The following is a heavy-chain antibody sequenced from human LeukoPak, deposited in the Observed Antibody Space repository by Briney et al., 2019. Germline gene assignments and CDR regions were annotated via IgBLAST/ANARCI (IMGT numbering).Heavy chain of an antibody. CDR2: INHSGST. CDR3: ATGLIRSGGSYNDY. J-gene: IGHJ4*02. CDR1: GGSFSGYY. Sequence: SETLSLTCAVYGGSFSGYYWSWIRQPPGKGLEWIGEINHSGSTNYNPSLKSRVTISVDTSKNQFSLKLSSVTAADTAVYYCATGLIRSGGSYNDYWGQGTLVTVSS. D-gene: IGHD2-15*01. V-gene: IGHV4-34*01.